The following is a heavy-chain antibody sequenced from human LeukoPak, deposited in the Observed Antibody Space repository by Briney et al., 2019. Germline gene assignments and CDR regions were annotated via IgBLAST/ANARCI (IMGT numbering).Heavy chain of an antibody. D-gene: IGHD5-12*01. Sequence: ASVKVSCKASGGTFSNHAVSWVRQAPGQGLEWVGGTSPIFGSANYAQKFQGRVTIATDESTSTAYMELSSLRSEDTAVYYCARDQPTGYSAYDVPPDYWGQGTLVTVSS. CDR2: TSPIFGSA. CDR3: ARDQPTGYSAYDVPPDY. J-gene: IGHJ4*02. CDR1: GGTFSNHA. V-gene: IGHV1-69*05.